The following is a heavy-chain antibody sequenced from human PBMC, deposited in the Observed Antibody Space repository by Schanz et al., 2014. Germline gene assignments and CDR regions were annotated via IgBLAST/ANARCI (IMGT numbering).Heavy chain of an antibody. Sequence: EVQLVESGGGVVRPGGSLRLSCAASGFTFENYALTWVRQVPGKGLEWVSRINWSDGGSTGYADSVRGRFTIFRDNAKNSLYLEMNSLRVEDTAVYYCVRDSFFAFDYWGQGTLVTVSS. CDR2: INWSDGGST. D-gene: IGHD3-3*01. J-gene: IGHJ4*02. CDR1: GFTFENYA. CDR3: VRDSFFAFDY. V-gene: IGHV3-20*04.